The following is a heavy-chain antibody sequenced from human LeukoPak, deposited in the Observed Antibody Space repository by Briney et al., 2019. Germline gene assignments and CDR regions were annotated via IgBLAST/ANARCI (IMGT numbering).Heavy chain of an antibody. D-gene: IGHD3-10*01. CDR1: GGSISSGGYY. CDR3: ARTYGSGSYYSDY. CDR2: IYYSGST. J-gene: IGHJ4*02. V-gene: IGHV4-31*03. Sequence: SETLSLTCTVSGGSISSGGYYWSWIRQHPRKGLEWIGYIYYSGSTYYNPSLKSRVTISVDTSKNQFSLKLSSVTAADTAVYFCARTYGSGSYYSDYWGQGTLVTVSS.